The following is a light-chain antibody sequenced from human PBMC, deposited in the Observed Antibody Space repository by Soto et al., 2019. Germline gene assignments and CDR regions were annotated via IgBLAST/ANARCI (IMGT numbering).Light chain of an antibody. J-gene: IGKJ4*01. CDR2: VAS. Sequence: DIQMTQSPSSLSASVGDSVTITCRASQSINSYLSWYQQKPGKAPKLLINVASTLQGGVPSRFSGSGSGTEFTLVISSLQPEDSATYYCQQSFITPQTFGGGTRVEIK. CDR3: QQSFITPQT. CDR1: QSINSY. V-gene: IGKV1-39*01.